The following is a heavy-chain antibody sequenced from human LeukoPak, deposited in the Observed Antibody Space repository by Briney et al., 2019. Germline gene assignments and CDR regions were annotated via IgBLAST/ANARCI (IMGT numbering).Heavy chain of an antibody. D-gene: IGHD1-7*01. CDR3: ARDRYNWNYSPYFDY. Sequence: SETLSLTCTVSGDSIISDTYYWGWIRQPPGKGLEWIGSIYYSGSTYYNPSLKSRVTISVDTSKNQFSLKLSSVTAADTAVYYCARDRYNWNYSPYFDYWGQGTLVTVSS. V-gene: IGHV4-39*07. J-gene: IGHJ4*02. CDR2: IYYSGST. CDR1: GDSIISDTYY.